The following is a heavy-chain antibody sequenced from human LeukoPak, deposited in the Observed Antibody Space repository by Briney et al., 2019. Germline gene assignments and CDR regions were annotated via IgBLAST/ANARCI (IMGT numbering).Heavy chain of an antibody. Sequence: GGSLRLSCAASGFTFSDYYMSWIRQAPGKGLEWVANIKQDGSEKYYVDSVKGRFTISRDNTKNSLYLQMNSLRAEDTAVYYCAREAPLVPFFLRCMDVWGKGTTVTVSS. J-gene: IGHJ6*04. CDR1: GFTFSDYY. CDR2: IKQDGSEK. V-gene: IGHV3-7*03. D-gene: IGHD3-16*01. CDR3: AREAPLVPFFLRCMDV.